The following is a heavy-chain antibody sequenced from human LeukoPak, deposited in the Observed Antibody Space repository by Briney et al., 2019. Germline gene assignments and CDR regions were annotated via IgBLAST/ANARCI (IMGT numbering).Heavy chain of an antibody. CDR3: ARLAATYYDILTGYYSNWFDP. CDR2: IYYSGST. J-gene: IGHJ5*02. CDR1: GGSISSYY. V-gene: IGHV4-59*08. Sequence: SETLSLTCTVSGGSISSYYWTWIRQPPGKGLEWIGHIYYSGSTYYNPSLKSRVTISVDTSKNQFSLKLSSVTAADTAVYYCARLAATYYDILTGYYSNWFDPWGQGTLVTVSS. D-gene: IGHD3-9*01.